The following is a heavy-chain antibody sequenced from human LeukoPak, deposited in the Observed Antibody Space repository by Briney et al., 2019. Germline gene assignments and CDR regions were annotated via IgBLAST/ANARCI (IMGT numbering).Heavy chain of an antibody. J-gene: IGHJ3*02. D-gene: IGHD3-22*01. V-gene: IGHV3-53*01. CDR2: IYSGGST. CDR3: ARDYYDSSGRGAFDI. CDR1: GFTVSSNY. Sequence: GGSLRLSCAASGFTVSSNYMSWLRQAPGKGLEWVSVIYSGGSTYYADSVKGRCTISRDNSKNTLYLQMNSLRAEDTAVYYCARDYYDSSGRGAFDIWGQGTMVTVSS.